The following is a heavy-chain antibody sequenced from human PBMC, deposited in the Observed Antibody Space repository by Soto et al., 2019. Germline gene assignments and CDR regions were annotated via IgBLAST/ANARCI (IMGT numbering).Heavy chain of an antibody. CDR3: ARDRGVRECFDY. Sequence: PGGSLRLSCAVSGFTFSSHAMSWVRQAPGKGLEWVSSISSSSSYIYYADSVKGRFTISRDNAKNSLYLQMNSLRAEDTAVYYCARDRGVRECFDYWGQGTLVTVSS. J-gene: IGHJ4*02. CDR2: ISSSSSYI. CDR1: GFTFSSHA. D-gene: IGHD3-10*01. V-gene: IGHV3-21*01.